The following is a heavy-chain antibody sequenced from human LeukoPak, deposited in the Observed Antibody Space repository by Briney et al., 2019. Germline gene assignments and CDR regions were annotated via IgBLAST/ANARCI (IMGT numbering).Heavy chain of an antibody. V-gene: IGHV1-2*02. J-gene: IGHJ4*02. D-gene: IGHD3-10*01. CDR1: GGTFSSYA. CDR2: INPNSGGT. Sequence: ASVKVSCKASGGTFSSYAISWVRQAPGQGLEWMGWINPNSGGTNYAQKFQGRVTMTRDTSISTAYMELSRLRSDDTAVYYCARNGPLWFGELLRDDYWGQGTLVTVSS. CDR3: ARNGPLWFGELLRDDY.